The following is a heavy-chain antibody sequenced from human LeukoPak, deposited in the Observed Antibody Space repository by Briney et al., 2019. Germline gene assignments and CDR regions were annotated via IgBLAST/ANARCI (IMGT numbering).Heavy chain of an antibody. CDR1: GGSISSYY. V-gene: IGHV4-39*01. J-gene: IGHJ3*02. D-gene: IGHD6-19*01. Sequence: QVQLQESGPGLVKPSETLSLTCTVSGGSISSYYWGWIRQPPGKGLEWIGSIYYSGSTYYNPSLKSRVTISVDTSKNQFSLKLSSVTAADTAVYYCARRTMQWLVPENAFDIWGQGTMVTVSS. CDR2: IYYSGST. CDR3: ARRTMQWLVPENAFDI.